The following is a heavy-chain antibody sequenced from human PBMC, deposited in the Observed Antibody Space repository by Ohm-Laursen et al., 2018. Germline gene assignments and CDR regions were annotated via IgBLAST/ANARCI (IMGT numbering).Heavy chain of an antibody. CDR2: IHASGGA. J-gene: IGHJ4*02. CDR1: GGPISTYY. Sequence: TLSLTWFVSGGPISTYYWSWIRKSAGKGLEWIGRIHASGGANYNPSLKSRVSLSPDTSKNQFSLKMTSVTSADTAVYYCARDARVAGTSDAFEYWGQGTLVTVSS. CDR3: ARDARVAGTSDAFEY. D-gene: IGHD1-7*01. V-gene: IGHV4-4*07.